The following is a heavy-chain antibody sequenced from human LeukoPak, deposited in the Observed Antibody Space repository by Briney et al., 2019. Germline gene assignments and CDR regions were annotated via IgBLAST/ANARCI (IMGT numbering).Heavy chain of an antibody. J-gene: IGHJ4*02. CDR2: GGSA. D-gene: IGHD6-19*01. CDR3: AKVHTPGRSGWAAYYFDY. V-gene: IGHV3-23*01. Sequence: GGSAYYADSVKGRFTISRDNSKNTLYLQMNSLRAEDTAVYYCAKVHTPGRSGWAAYYFDYWGQGTLVTVSS.